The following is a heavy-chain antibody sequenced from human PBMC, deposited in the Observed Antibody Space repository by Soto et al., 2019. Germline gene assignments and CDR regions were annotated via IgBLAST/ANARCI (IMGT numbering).Heavy chain of an antibody. V-gene: IGHV4-59*08. Sequence: PSETLSLTCTVSGGSISSYYWSWIRQPPGKGLEWIGYIYNSGSTDYNPSLKSRVTISVDTSKNQFSLKLSSVTAADTAVYYCARGSTAYSSSWYRYWRQGPLVTVS. D-gene: IGHD6-13*01. CDR2: IYNSGST. CDR1: GGSISSYY. J-gene: IGHJ4*02. CDR3: ARGSTAYSSSWYRY.